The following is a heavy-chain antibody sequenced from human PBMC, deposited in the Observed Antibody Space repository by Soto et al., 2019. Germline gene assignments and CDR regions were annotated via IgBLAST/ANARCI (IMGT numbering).Heavy chain of an antibody. CDR1: EFTSRSYW. D-gene: IGHD3-16*01. J-gene: IGHJ3*02. CDR3: ARAGGPTRNAFEI. Sequence: GCSLRLSCAPSEFTSRSYWMHWVRQVPGKGLLWVPRINNDGSDITYADSVKGRFTISRDNAKNTLYLQMNSMRVEDTAMYYCARAGGPTRNAFEIWGQGTMVTVSS. CDR2: INNDGSDI. V-gene: IGHV3-74*03.